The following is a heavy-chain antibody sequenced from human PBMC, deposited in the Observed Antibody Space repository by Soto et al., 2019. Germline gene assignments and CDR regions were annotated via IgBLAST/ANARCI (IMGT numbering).Heavy chain of an antibody. V-gene: IGHV3-48*02. D-gene: IGHD2-2*02. J-gene: IGHJ6*02. CDR2: ISSSSSTI. Sequence: EVQLVESGGGLVQPGGSLRLSCAASGFTFSSYSMNWVRQAPGKGLEWVSYISSSSSTIYYADSVKGRFTISRDNAKNSLYLQMNSLRDEDTAVYYCAREPAAIYYYYGMDVWGQGTTVTVSS. CDR1: GFTFSSYS. CDR3: AREPAAIYYYYGMDV.